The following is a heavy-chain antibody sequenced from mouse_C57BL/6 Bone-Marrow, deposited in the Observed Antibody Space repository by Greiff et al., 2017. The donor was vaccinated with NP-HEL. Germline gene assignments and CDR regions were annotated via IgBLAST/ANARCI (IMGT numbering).Heavy chain of an antibody. D-gene: IGHD1-1*01. J-gene: IGHJ3*01. CDR3: ARSDGRAPFAY. CDR1: GYAFSSSW. Sequence: VQLQQSGPELVKPGASVKIPCKASGYAFSSSWMNWVKQRPGKGLEWIGRIYPGDGDTNYNGKFKGKATLTADKSSSTAYMQLSSLTSEDSAVYFCARSDGRAPFAYWGQGTLVTVSA. CDR2: IYPGDGDT. V-gene: IGHV1-82*01.